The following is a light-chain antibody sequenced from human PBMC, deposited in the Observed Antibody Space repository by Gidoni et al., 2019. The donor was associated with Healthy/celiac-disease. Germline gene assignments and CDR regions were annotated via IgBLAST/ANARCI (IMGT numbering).Light chain of an antibody. CDR2: VKN. CDR1: SPRSYY. V-gene: IGLV3-19*01. J-gene: IGLJ2*01. Sequence: SSELTQDPAVSVALGQTVRIQCQGDSPRSYYASWYQQKPGQAPVLVIYVKNNRPSGIPDRFSGSSSGNTASLTITGAQAEDEADYYCNSRDSSGNHLDVVFGGGTKLTVL. CDR3: NSRDSSGNHLDVV.